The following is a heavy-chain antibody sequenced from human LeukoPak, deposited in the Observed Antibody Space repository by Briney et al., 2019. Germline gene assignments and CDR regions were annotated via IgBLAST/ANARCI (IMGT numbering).Heavy chain of an antibody. D-gene: IGHD3-22*01. V-gene: IGHV3-7*01. CDR2: MNQDGSKI. Sequence: GGSLRPSCAASGSTFSSYWMTWVRQAPGKWMEWVANMNQDGSKIYYVDSLKGRFTISRDNAKNSLYLQMNGLRAEDTAVYYCARGSSGYYIGYFDYWGQGTLVTVSS. J-gene: IGHJ4*02. CDR1: GSTFSSYW. CDR3: ARGSSGYYIGYFDY.